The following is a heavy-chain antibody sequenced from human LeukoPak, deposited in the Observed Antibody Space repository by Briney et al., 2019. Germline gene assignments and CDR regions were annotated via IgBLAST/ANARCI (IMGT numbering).Heavy chain of an antibody. CDR2: IYPGDSDT. Sequence: RHGESLKISGKGSGYSFTSYWIGWVRQMPEKGLEWMGIIYPGDSDTRYSPSFQGQVTISADKSISTAYLQWSSLKASDTAMYYCARLRIAAAGTKGVGNWFDPWGQGTLVTVSS. J-gene: IGHJ5*02. D-gene: IGHD6-13*01. CDR1: GYSFTSYW. V-gene: IGHV5-51*01. CDR3: ARLRIAAAGTKGVGNWFDP.